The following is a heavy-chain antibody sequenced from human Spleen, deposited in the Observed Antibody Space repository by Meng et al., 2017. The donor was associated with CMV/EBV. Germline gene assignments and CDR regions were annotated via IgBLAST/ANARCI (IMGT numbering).Heavy chain of an antibody. CDR2: INSDGSST. Sequence: GGSLRLSCAASRFTFTRYAMRRVRQAPGKGLVWVSRINSDGSSTSYADSVKGRFTISRDNAKNTLYLQMNSLRAEDTAVYYCARAGTTDYYYYGMDVWGQGTTVTVSS. J-gene: IGHJ6*02. CDR3: ARAGTTDYYYYGMDV. V-gene: IGHV3-74*01. D-gene: IGHD1-1*01. CDR1: RFTFTRYA.